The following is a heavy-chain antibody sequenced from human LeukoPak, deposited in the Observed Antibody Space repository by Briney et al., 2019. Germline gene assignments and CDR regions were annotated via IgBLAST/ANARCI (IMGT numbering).Heavy chain of an antibody. Sequence: SETLSLTCEVHGESISGYHWSWIRQSPGKGLEWIGEINYSGTTTYNPSLKSRVTISVDTSKKQFSLKLSSVTAADTAVYYCARDVKSRRRQWFGELSVYYYYYMDVWGKGTTVTISS. CDR1: GESISGYH. J-gene: IGHJ6*03. CDR2: INYSGTT. CDR3: ARDVKSRRRQWFGELSVYYYYYMDV. V-gene: IGHV4-34*01. D-gene: IGHD3-10*01.